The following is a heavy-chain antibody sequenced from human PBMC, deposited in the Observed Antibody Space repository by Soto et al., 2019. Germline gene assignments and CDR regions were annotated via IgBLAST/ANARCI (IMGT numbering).Heavy chain of an antibody. CDR3: GAPGRGCSGGSCLHFDY. J-gene: IGHJ4*02. Sequence: GGSLRLSCAASGFTFSSYAMSWVRQAPGKGLEWVSAISGSGGSTYYADSVKGRFTISRDNSKNTLYLQMNSLRAEDTAVYYCGAPGRGCSGGSCLHFDYWGQGTLVTVSS. CDR1: GFTFSSYA. D-gene: IGHD2-15*01. CDR2: ISGSGGST. V-gene: IGHV3-23*01.